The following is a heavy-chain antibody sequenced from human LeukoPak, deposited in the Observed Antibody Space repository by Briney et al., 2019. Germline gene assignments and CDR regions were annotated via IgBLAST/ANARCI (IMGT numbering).Heavy chain of an antibody. V-gene: IGHV4-59*01. D-gene: IGHD6-19*01. J-gene: IGHJ4*02. CDR2: IYYSGST. Sequence: SEMLSLTCTVSGGSISSYYWSWIRQPPEKGLEWIGYIYYSGSTSYNPSLASRVTISVDTSKNQFSLNLNSVTAADTAVYYCARGRGSSGWTDYWGQGNLVTVSS. CDR1: GGSISSYY. CDR3: ARGRGSSGWTDY.